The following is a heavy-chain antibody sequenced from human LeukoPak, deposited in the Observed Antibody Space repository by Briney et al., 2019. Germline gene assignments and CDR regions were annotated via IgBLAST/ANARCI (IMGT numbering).Heavy chain of an antibody. CDR2: ISYDGSNE. CDR3: AKYSSSSNFYYGMDV. J-gene: IGHJ6*02. V-gene: IGHV3-30*18. Sequence: PGGSLRLSCAASGFTFSVYGMHWVRQAPGKGLEWVAVISYDGSNEYYADSVKGRFTIFRDNSKNTLYLQMNGLRAEDTAVYYCAKYSSSSNFYYGMDVWGQGTTVTVAS. CDR1: GFTFSVYG. D-gene: IGHD6-6*01.